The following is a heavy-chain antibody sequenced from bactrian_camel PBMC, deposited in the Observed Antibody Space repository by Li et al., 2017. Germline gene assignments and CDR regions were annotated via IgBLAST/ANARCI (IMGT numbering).Heavy chain of an antibody. J-gene: IGHJ4*01. CDR3: GVYDAYGGKCSFREDFYDY. Sequence: HVQLVESGGGTVQPGGSLRLSCVASAYTYSTHCMGWFRQAPGKEREGVAQLDSHGFAHYADFVQGRFTVSKDIAKNTLYLQMSGLKPEDTAMYYCGVYDAYGGKCSFREDFYDYWGSGTQVTVS. CDR1: AYTYSTHC. V-gene: IGHV3S9*01. CDR2: LDSHGFA. D-gene: IGHD6*01.